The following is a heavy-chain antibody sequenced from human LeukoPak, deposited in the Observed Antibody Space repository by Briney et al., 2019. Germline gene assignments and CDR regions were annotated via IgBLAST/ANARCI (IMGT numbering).Heavy chain of an antibody. J-gene: IGHJ4*02. D-gene: IGHD3-3*01. CDR3: ARDVAFWSGYPFDY. CDR1: GFTVSSNY. V-gene: IGHV3-21*01. Sequence: GGSLRLSCAASGFTVSSNYMSWVRQAPGKGLEWVSSVDTTGRHIYYADSVRGRFTISRDDANDSVSLQMNSLRAEDTAVYYCARDVAFWSGYPFDYWGQGTLVTVSS. CDR2: VDTTGRHI.